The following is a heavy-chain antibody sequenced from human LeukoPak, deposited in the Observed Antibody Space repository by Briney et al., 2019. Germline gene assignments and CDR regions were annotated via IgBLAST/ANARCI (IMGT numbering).Heavy chain of an antibody. CDR3: ARRYSSGSLETYFDL. D-gene: IGHD6-25*01. V-gene: IGHV3-21*01. CDR2: ISSSSTYT. CDR1: GFTFTSYS. J-gene: IGHJ2*01. Sequence: GGSLRLSCAASGFTFTSYSMNWVRQAPGKGLEWVSSISSSSTYTYYADSLKGRFTISRDNAKNSLYLQMNSLRAEDTAVYCARRYSSGSLETYFDLWGRGTLVTVSS.